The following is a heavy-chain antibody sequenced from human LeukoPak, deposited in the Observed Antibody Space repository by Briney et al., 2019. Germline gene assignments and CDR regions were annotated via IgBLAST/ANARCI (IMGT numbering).Heavy chain of an antibody. D-gene: IGHD2-2*01. CDR1: GFTFDDYA. V-gene: IGHV3-9*01. J-gene: IGHJ4*02. CDR3: AKDSTLSGAAANLDH. Sequence: GRSLRLSCAASGFTFDDYAMHWVRQAPGKGLEWVSGISWNSGSIGYADSVKGRLTISRDNAKNSLYLQMNSLRAEDTALYYCAKDSTLSGAAANLDHWRQGTLVTVSS. CDR2: ISWNSGSI.